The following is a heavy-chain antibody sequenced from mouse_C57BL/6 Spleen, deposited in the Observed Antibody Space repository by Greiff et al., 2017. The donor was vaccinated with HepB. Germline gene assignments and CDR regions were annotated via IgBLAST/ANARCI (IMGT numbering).Heavy chain of an antibody. D-gene: IGHD2-5*01. CDR1: GYTFTSYW. J-gene: IGHJ4*01. V-gene: IGHV1-64*01. CDR3: ANLAYYSNYDYAMDY. CDR2: IHPNSGST. Sequence: QVQLQQPGAELVKPGASVKLSCKASGYTFTSYWMHWVKQRPGQGLEWIGMIHPNSGSTNYNEKFKSKATLTVDKSSSTAYMQLSSLTSEYSAVYYCANLAYYSNYDYAMDYWGQGTSVTVSS.